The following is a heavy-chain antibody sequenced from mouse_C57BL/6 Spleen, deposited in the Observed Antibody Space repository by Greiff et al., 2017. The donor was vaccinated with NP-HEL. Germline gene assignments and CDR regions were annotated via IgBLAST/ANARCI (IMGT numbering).Heavy chain of an antibody. CDR3: AREEAYYSNPYYAMDY. CDR1: GFTFSDYG. V-gene: IGHV5-17*01. CDR2: ISSGSSTI. J-gene: IGHJ4*01. D-gene: IGHD2-5*01. Sequence: EVMLVESGGGLVKPGGSLKLSCAASGFTFSDYGMHWVRQAPEKGLEWVAYISSGSSTIYYADTVKGRFTISRDNAKNTLFLQMTSLRSEDTAMYYCAREEAYYSNPYYAMDYWGQGTSVTVSS.